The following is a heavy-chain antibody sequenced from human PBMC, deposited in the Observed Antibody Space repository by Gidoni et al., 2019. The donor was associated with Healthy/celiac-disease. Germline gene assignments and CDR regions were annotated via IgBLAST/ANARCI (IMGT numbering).Heavy chain of an antibody. CDR2: ISYDGSNK. CDR1: SSYG. J-gene: IGHJ6*02. V-gene: IGHV3-30*18. D-gene: IGHD3-10*01. CDR3: AKDTAGPGFYYYYYGMDV. Sequence: SSYGMHWVRQAPGKGLEWVAVISYDGSNKYYADSVKGRFTISRDNSKNTLYLQMNSLRAEDTAVYYCAKDTAGPGFYYYYYGMDVWGQGTTVTVSS.